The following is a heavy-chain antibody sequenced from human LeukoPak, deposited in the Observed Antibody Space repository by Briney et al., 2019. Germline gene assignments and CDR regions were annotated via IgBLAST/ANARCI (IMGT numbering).Heavy chain of an antibody. V-gene: IGHV4-59*12. J-gene: IGHJ5*02. D-gene: IGHD3-10*01. Sequence: SETLSLTCTVSGASISSYYWSWIRQSPGKGLEWIRYIYNSGSTNYNPSLKSRVNIAVDTSKNQFSLKLSSVTAADTAVYYCARELGGVLWFGELSPPKNWFDPWGQGTLVTVSS. CDR2: IYNSGST. CDR3: ARELGGVLWFGELSPPKNWFDP. CDR1: GASISSYY.